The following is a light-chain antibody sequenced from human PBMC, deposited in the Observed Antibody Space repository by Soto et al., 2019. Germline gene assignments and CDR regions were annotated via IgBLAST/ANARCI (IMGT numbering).Light chain of an antibody. V-gene: IGKV3-20*01. CDR2: GAS. CDR3: QQYGSSPRT. CDR1: QSVSSSY. Sequence: EIVLTQSPGTLSLSPGERATLSCRASQSVSSSYLAWYQQKPGQAPRLLIYGASSRATGIPDRFSGSGSGTDFTLTISRLEPVDFAVYYCQQYGSSPRTLGPGTKVDIK. J-gene: IGKJ1*01.